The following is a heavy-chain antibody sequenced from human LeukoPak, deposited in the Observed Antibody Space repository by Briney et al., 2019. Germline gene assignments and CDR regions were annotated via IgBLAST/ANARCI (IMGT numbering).Heavy chain of an antibody. CDR3: SRERMVRGVIMFDY. D-gene: IGHD3-10*01. V-gene: IGHV3-74*01. CDR2: INNDGSST. J-gene: IGHJ4*02. CDR1: GFTFSNYW. Sequence: GGSLRLSCAASGFTFSNYWMDWVRQAPGKGLVWVSRINNDGSSTTYADSVKGRFTISSDNAKYTLYLQMNSLRAEDTAVYYFSRERMVRGVIMFDYWGQGTLVTVSS.